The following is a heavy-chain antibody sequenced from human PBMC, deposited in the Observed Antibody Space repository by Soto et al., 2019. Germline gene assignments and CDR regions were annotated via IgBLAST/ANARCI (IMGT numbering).Heavy chain of an antibody. CDR1: GGTFSSYA. CDR2: IIPIFGTA. J-gene: IGHJ5*02. D-gene: IGHD5-12*01. V-gene: IGHV1-69*06. CDR3: ARGNGDGYTNNWFDP. Sequence: SVKVSCKASGGTFSSYAISWVRQAPGQGLEWMGGIIPIFGTANYAQKFQGRVTITADKSTSTAYMELSSLRSEDTAVYYCARGNGDGYTNNWFDPWGQGTLVTVSS.